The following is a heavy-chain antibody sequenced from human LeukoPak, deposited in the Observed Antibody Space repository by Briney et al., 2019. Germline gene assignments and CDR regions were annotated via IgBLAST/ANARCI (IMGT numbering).Heavy chain of an antibody. CDR3: ARDPVGATTTFDY. Sequence: ASVKVSCKASGYTFTGYYMHWVRQAPGQGLEWMGCNNPNSGGTNYAQKFQGRVTMTRDTSISTAYMELSRLRSDDTAVYYCARDPVGATTTFDYWGQGTLVTVSS. CDR1: GYTFTGYY. J-gene: IGHJ4*02. V-gene: IGHV1-2*02. CDR2: NNPNSGGT. D-gene: IGHD1-26*01.